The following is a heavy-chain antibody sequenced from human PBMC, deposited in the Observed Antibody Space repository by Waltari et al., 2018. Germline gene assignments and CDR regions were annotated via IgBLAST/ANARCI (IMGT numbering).Heavy chain of an antibody. CDR1: GGSISSSSYY. J-gene: IGHJ4*02. CDR3: ARMRGDRIAAAGIDY. D-gene: IGHD6-13*01. CDR2: IYYSGST. V-gene: IGHV4-39*07. Sequence: QLQLQESGPGLVKPSETLSLTCTVSGGSISSSSYYWGWIRQPPGKGLEWIGSIYYSGSTYYNPSLKSRVTISVDTSKNQFSLKLSSVTAADTAVYYCARMRGDRIAAAGIDYWGQGTLVTVSS.